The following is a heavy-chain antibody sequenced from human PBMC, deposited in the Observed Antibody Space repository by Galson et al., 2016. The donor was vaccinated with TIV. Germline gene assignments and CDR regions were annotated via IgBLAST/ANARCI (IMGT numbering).Heavy chain of an antibody. Sequence: SLRLSCAVSRSTFSSSWMNWVRQAPGKGLEWVANINGDGTEIKYVDSVKGRFTISRDNAKNSLYLQMSNLRVEDTAIYYCAQWLGTSNSWGQGTLVTVSS. J-gene: IGHJ4*02. V-gene: IGHV3-7*01. D-gene: IGHD6-19*01. CDR1: RSTFSSSW. CDR2: INGDGTEI. CDR3: AQWLGTSNS.